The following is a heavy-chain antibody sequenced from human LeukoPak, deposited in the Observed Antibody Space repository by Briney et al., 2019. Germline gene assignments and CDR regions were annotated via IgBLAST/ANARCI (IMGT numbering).Heavy chain of an antibody. CDR3: ARATGGYYDYFDY. CDR1: GYMFTNSD. V-gene: IGHV1-8*03. CDR2: VKPNRGNT. J-gene: IGHJ4*02. D-gene: IGHD3-22*01. Sequence: ASVKVSCKASGYMFTNSDINWVRQATGQGLEWMGWVKPNRGNTGYAQKFQGRVTITRDTSIGTAYMELSSLRSEDTAVYYCARATGGYYDYFDYWGQGSLVTVSS.